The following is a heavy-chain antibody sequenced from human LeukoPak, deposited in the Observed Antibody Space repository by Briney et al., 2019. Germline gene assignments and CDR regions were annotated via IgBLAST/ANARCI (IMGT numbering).Heavy chain of an antibody. D-gene: IGHD1-26*01. CDR1: GFTFSSYS. Sequence: GGSLRLSCAASGFTFSSYSMNWVRQAPGKGLEWVSHITASGTAMFYADSVKGRFTISRDNAKNSLYLQMNSLRDEDTAVYYCTSSGSYRFDYWGQGTLVTVSS. CDR3: TSSGSYRFDY. J-gene: IGHJ4*02. CDR2: ITASGTAM. V-gene: IGHV3-48*02.